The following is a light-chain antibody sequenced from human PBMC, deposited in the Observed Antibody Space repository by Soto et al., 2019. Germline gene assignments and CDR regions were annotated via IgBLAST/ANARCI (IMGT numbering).Light chain of an antibody. CDR3: HQYSRYPRT. J-gene: IGKJ1*01. V-gene: IGKV1-8*01. CDR1: QNINYY. Sequence: IQMTQSPCSRSASVVYRFTITCLASQNINYYLAWYQQKPGEAPNLLIYGASTLQSGVPSRFSGSGSGTDFTLTISRLESEDFATYYCHQYSRYPRTFGQGTKVDIK. CDR2: GAS.